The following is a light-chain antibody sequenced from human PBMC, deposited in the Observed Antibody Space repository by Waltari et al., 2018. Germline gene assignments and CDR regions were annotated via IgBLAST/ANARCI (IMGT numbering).Light chain of an antibody. CDR2: QDS. Sequence: SYELTQPPSVSVSPGQTASITCSGDKLGDKYACWYQQKPGQSTVLVIYQDSKRPSGIPERFSGSNSGNTATLTISGTQAMDEADYYCQAWDSSTANVFGTGTKVTVL. J-gene: IGLJ1*01. CDR1: KLGDKY. CDR3: QAWDSSTANV. V-gene: IGLV3-1*01.